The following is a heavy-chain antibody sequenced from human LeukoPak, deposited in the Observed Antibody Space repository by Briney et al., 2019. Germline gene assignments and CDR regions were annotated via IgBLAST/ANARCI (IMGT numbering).Heavy chain of an antibody. CDR3: AKDCGGDCFSSFDY. D-gene: IGHD2-21*02. CDR2: ISGHGSST. CDR1: GFTFNSYA. V-gene: IGHV3-23*01. J-gene: IGHJ4*02. Sequence: PGGSLRLSCAASGFTFNSYAMNWVRQAPGKGLEWVSGISGHGSSTYYADSVKGRFTISRDNSQNTLYLQMNSLRAEDTAVYYCAKDCGGDCFSSFDYWGQGTLVTVSS.